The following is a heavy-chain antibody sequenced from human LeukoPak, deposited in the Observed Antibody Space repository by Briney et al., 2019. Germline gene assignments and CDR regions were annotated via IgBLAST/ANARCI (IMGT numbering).Heavy chain of an antibody. D-gene: IGHD6-13*01. J-gene: IGHJ4*02. V-gene: IGHV1-18*01. CDR3: ARSPLRWRDSSSWFQFDY. CDR1: GYTFTSYG. CDR2: ISAYNGNT. Sequence: GASVKVSCKASGYTFTSYGISWVRQAPGQGLAWMGWISAYNGNTNYAQKLQGRVTMTTDTSTSTAYMELRSLRSDDTAVYYCARSPLRWRDSSSWFQFDYWGQGTLVTVSS.